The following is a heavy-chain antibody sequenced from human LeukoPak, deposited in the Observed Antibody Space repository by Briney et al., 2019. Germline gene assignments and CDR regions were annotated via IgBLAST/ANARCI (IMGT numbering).Heavy chain of an antibody. CDR3: ARGSRDYGDYYDVYYFDY. CDR1: GGSISSYY. CDR2: IYYSGST. Sequence: PSETLSLTCTVSGGSISSYYWSWIRQPPGKGLEWIGYIYYSGSTNYNPSLKSRVTISVDTSKNQFSLKLSSVTAADTAVYYCARGSRDYGDYYDVYYFDYWGQGTLVTVSS. V-gene: IGHV4-59*01. D-gene: IGHD4-17*01. J-gene: IGHJ4*02.